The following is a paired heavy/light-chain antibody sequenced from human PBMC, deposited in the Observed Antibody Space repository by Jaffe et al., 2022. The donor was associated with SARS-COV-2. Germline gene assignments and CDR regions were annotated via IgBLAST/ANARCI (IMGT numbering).Heavy chain of an antibody. CDR1: GFTVSSNY. CDR3: AAFYCGGDCYPSPSHYYYYYGMDV. Sequence: EVQLVESGGGLVQPGGSLRLSCAASGFTVSSNYMSWVRQAPGKGLEWVSVIYSGGSTYYADSVKGRFTISRDNSKNTLYLQMNSLRAEDTAVYYCAAFYCGGDCYPSPSHYYYYYGMDVWGQGTTVTVSS. J-gene: IGHJ6*02. D-gene: IGHD2-21*02. CDR2: IYSGGST. V-gene: IGHV3-66*02.
Light chain of an antibody. V-gene: IGLV2-14*01. CDR3: SSYTSSSTPYVV. CDR2: EVS. J-gene: IGLJ2*01. CDR1: SSDVGGYNY. Sequence: QSALTQPASVSGSPGQSITISCTGTSSDVGGYNYVSWYQQHPGKAPKLMIYEVSNRPSGVSNRFSGSKSGNTASLTISGLQAEDEADYYCSSYTSSSTPYVVFGGGTKLTVL.